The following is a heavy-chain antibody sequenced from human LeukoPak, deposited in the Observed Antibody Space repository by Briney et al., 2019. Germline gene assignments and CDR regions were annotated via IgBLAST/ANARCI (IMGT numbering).Heavy chain of an antibody. V-gene: IGHV1-2*02. CDR2: INPYSGGT. Sequence: ASVKLSCKASGYTFTSYYMHWVRQAPGQGLEWMGWINPYSGGTNYAQKFQGRVTMTRDTSISTAYMELSRLRSEDTAVYYCARDLSGYSYVHFDYWGQGTLVTVSS. CDR3: ARDLSGYSYVHFDY. J-gene: IGHJ4*02. D-gene: IGHD5-18*01. CDR1: GYTFTSYY.